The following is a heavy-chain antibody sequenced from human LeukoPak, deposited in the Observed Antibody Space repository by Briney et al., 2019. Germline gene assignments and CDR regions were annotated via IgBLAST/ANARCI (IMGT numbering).Heavy chain of an antibody. D-gene: IGHD3-22*01. CDR3: AKDPYDYYDSSGYYC. V-gene: IGHV3-23*01. J-gene: IGHJ3*01. CDR2: ISGSGGST. CDR1: GFTFSSYA. Sequence: GGSLRLSCAASGFTFSSYAMSWVRQAPGKGLEWVSAISGSGGSTYYADSVKGRFTISRDNSKNTLYLQMNSLRAEDTAVYYCAKDPYDYYDSSGYYCWGQGTMVTVSS.